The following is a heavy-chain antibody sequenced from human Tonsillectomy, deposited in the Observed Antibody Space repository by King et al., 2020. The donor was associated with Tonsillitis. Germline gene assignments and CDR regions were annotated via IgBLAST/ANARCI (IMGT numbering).Heavy chain of an antibody. CDR1: GFTFSSYA. V-gene: IGHV3-23*04. D-gene: IGHD1-26*01. CDR2: ISGSGGST. CDR3: AKEIVGATTWYYGMDV. Sequence: VQLVESGGGLVQPGGSLRLSCAASGFTFSSYAMSWVRQAPGKGLEWVSAISGSGGSTYYADSVKGRFTISRVNSKNTLYLQMNSLRAEDTAVYYCAKEIVGATTWYYGMDVWGQGTTVTVSS. J-gene: IGHJ6*02.